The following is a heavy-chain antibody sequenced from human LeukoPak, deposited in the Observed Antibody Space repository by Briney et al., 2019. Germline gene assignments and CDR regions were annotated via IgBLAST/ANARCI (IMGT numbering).Heavy chain of an antibody. CDR2: ISPIFGTA. Sequence: SVKVSCKASGGTFSNYGISWVRQAPGQGLEWMGGISPIFGTAKYVQKFQGRVTITADKSTSTAYMELSSLRSEDTAVYYCARSGSSSWYNLVGWGQGTLVTVSS. D-gene: IGHD6-13*01. CDR1: GGTFSNYG. CDR3: ARSGSSSWYNLVG. J-gene: IGHJ4*02. V-gene: IGHV1-69*06.